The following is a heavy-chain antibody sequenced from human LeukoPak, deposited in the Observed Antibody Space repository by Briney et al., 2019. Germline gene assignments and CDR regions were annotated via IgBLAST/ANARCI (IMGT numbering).Heavy chain of an antibody. D-gene: IGHD6-19*01. CDR1: GFTFSAYG. CDR2: ISGRSFTI. CDR3: ARSVIAVAGYDAFDI. J-gene: IGHJ3*02. V-gene: IGHV3-48*02. Sequence: GGSLRLSCAASGFTFSAYGMNWVRQAPGKGLDWVSYISGRSFTIYYADSVKGRFTISRDNAKNSLYLEMNSLRDEDTAVYYCARSVIAVAGYDAFDIWGQGTVVTVSS.